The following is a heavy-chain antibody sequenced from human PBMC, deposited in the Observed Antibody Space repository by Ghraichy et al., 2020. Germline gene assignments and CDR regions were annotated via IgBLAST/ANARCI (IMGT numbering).Heavy chain of an antibody. CDR2: IIPNSGVT. D-gene: IGHD6-19*01. J-gene: IGHJ4*02. CDR1: GYTFTGHY. Sequence: ASVKVSCKASGYTFTGHYVHWLRQATGQGLEWMGWIIPNSGVTNYAQKFRGRVSLTSDTSINTAYMELTSLTSDDSAVYFCARGRAVVADPPLDFWGQGTLVIASS. V-gene: IGHV1-2*02. CDR3: ARGRAVVADPPLDF.